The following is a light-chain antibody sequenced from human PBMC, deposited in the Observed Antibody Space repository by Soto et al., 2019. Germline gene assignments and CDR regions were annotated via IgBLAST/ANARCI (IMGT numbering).Light chain of an antibody. CDR2: VNS. V-gene: IGLV2-14*01. Sequence: QSALTQPASVSGSPGQSITISCTGTSSHVGDYKYVSWYQQHPDKAPKLIIFVNSNRPSGISNRFSASKSGNTASLTISGLQAEDEADYYCSSYTSSDTPYVFGTGTKLTVL. CDR3: SSYTSSDTPYV. J-gene: IGLJ1*01. CDR1: SSHVGDYKY.